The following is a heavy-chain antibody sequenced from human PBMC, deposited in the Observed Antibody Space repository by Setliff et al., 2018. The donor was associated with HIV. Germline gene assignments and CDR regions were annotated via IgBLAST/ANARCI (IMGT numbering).Heavy chain of an antibody. D-gene: IGHD6-6*01. CDR1: GGSITSHY. Sequence: SETLSLTCSVSGGSITSHYWTWIRQPPGKGLEWIGYIYYSGSTNYNPSLKSRVTISVDTSKNQFSLKLSSLTAADTAVYYCARGGAALNWFDPWGQGTLVTVSS. V-gene: IGHV4-59*11. CDR3: ARGGAALNWFDP. CDR2: IYYSGST. J-gene: IGHJ5*02.